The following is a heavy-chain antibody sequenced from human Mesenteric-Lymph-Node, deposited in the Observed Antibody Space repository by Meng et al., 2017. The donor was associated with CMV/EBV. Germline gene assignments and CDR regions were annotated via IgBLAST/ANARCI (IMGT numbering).Heavy chain of an antibody. V-gene: IGHV3-23*01. D-gene: IGHD6-19*01. CDR1: EYTFRYYA. J-gene: IGHJ4*02. CDR3: AKGYSSGWPRYYFDY. CDR2: ILANGVTT. Sequence: GESLKISCAASEYTFRYYAMDWVRQAPGKGLEWVSAILANGVTTYYADSVKGRFTISRDNSKNTLYLQMNSLRAEDTAVYYCAKGYSSGWPRYYFDYWGQGTLVTVSS.